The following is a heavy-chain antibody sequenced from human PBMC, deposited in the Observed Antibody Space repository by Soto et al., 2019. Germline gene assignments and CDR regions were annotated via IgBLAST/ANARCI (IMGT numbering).Heavy chain of an antibody. CDR1: GFTFSSYA. CDR3: ATYGSGNPHPPPHYYYYYYGMDV. D-gene: IGHD3-10*01. CDR2: ISGSGGST. V-gene: IGHV3-23*01. J-gene: IGHJ6*02. Sequence: GGSLRLSCAASGFTFSSYAMSWVRQAPGKGLEWVSAISGSGGSTYYADSVKGRFTISRDNSKNTLYLQMNSLRAEDTAVYYCATYGSGNPHPPPHYYYYYYGMDVWGQGTTVTVSS.